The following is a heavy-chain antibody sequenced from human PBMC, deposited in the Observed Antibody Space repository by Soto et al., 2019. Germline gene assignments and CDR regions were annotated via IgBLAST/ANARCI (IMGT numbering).Heavy chain of an antibody. CDR3: ARRAGVAVTGSLDNWLDP. CDR2: IYYSGST. D-gene: IGHD1-20*01. CDR1: GGSVSSGSYY. V-gene: IGHV4-61*01. J-gene: IGHJ5*02. Sequence: PSETLSLTCTVSGGSVSSGSYYWSWIRQPPGKGLEWIGYIYYSGSTNYNPSLKSRVTISVDTSRNQFSLKVNSVTAADTAVYYCARRAGVAVTGSLDNWLDPWGKGILVTVSS.